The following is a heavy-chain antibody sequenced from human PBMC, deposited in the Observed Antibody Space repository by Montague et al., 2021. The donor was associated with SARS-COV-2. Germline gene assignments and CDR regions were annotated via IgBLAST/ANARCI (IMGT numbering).Heavy chain of an antibody. J-gene: IGHJ6*02. D-gene: IGHD3-3*01. CDR1: GGSISSSSYY. CDR3: ARDSAPSITIFGVVIRQQNPRYYYYGMDV. Sequence: SETLSLTCTASGGSISSSSYYWGWIRQPPGKGLEWIGSIYYSGSTYYNPSLKSRVTISVDTSKNQFSLKLSSVTAADTAVYYCARDSAPSITIFGVVIRQQNPRYYYYGMDVWGQGTTVTVSS. V-gene: IGHV4-39*07. CDR2: IYYSGST.